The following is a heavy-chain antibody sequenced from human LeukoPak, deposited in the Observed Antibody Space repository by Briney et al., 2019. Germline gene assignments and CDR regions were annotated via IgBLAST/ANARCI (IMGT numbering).Heavy chain of an antibody. Sequence: GGSLRLSRAASGFTFSSYAMHWVRQAPGKGLEWVAVISYDGSNKYYADSVKGRFTISRDNSKNTLYLQMNSLRAEDTAVYYCARAGITMIVVVITLDYWGQGTLVTVST. CDR2: ISYDGSNK. J-gene: IGHJ4*02. V-gene: IGHV3-30-3*01. CDR1: GFTFSSYA. CDR3: ARAGITMIVVVITLDY. D-gene: IGHD3-22*01.